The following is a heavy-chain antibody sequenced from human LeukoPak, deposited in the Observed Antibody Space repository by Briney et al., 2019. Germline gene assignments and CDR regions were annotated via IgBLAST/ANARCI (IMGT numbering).Heavy chain of an antibody. CDR2: IYYSGST. CDR1: GGSISSYY. D-gene: IGHD6-13*01. J-gene: IGHJ6*03. CDR3: ARGEIAAAASGNYMDV. Sequence: SETLSLTCTVSGGSISSYYWSWLRQPPGKGLEGIGSIYYSGSTYYNPSLKSRVTISVDTSKNQFSLKLSSVTAADTAVYYCARGEIAAAASGNYMDVWGKGTTVTVSS. V-gene: IGHV4-39*07.